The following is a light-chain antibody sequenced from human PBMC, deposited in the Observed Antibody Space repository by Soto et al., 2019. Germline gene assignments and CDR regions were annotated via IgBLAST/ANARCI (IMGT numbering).Light chain of an antibody. CDR3: SSYTSSSTRV. J-gene: IGLJ1*01. CDR1: SSDVGGYNY. V-gene: IGLV2-14*01. Sequence: QSVLTQPASVSGSPGQSITISCTGTSSDVGGYNYVSWYQQHPGKAPKLMIYDVSNRPSGVSNRFSGSKSGNMASLTISGLQAEDEADYYCSSYTSSSTRVFGTGTKAPS. CDR2: DVS.